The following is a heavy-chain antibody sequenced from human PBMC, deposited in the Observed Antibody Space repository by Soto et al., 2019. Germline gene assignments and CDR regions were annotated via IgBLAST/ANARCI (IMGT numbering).Heavy chain of an antibody. V-gene: IGHV1-69*01. CDR1: EDTFSSYA. D-gene: IGHD1-26*01. CDR3: AAESAYGGNPLAFLY. CDR2: IIPFFNTP. J-gene: IGHJ4*02. Sequence: QVQLVQSGAEVKRPGSSVRVSCKASEDTFSSYAISWVRQAPGQGLDWMGGIIPFFNTPNYAKKFQGRVTGTADESTSTAYMELSSLRSEDTAIYYCAAESAYGGNPLAFLYWGQGTLVTVSS.